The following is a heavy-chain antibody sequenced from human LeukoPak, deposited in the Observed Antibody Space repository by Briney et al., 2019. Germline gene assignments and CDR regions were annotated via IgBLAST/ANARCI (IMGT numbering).Heavy chain of an antibody. CDR1: GFTFDDYG. V-gene: IGHV3-69-1*01. Sequence: GGSLRLSCAASGFTFDDYGMSWVRQAPGKGLGWVSSISSSSYIYYADSVKGRFTISRDNAKNSLYLQMNSLRAEDTAVYYCARARATVVTRDAFDIWGQGTMVTVSS. J-gene: IGHJ3*02. CDR2: ISSSSYI. D-gene: IGHD4-23*01. CDR3: ARARATVVTRDAFDI.